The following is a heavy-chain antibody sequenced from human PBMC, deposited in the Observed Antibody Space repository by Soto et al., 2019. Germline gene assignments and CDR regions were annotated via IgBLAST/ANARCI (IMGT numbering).Heavy chain of an antibody. CDR3: ARAPDSSGWYSDWFDP. J-gene: IGHJ5*02. D-gene: IGHD6-19*01. V-gene: IGHV1-69*02. CDR1: GGTFSSYT. CDR2: IIPILGIA. Sequence: SVKVSCKASGGTFSSYTISWVRQAPGQGLEWMGRIIPILGIANYAQKFQGRVTITADKSTSTAYMELSSLRSEDTAVYYCARAPDSSGWYSDWFDPWGQGTLVTVSS.